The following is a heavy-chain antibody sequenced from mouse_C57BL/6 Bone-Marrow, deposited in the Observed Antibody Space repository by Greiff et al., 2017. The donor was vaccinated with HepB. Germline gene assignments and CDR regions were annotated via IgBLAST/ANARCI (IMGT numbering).Heavy chain of an antibody. J-gene: IGHJ3*01. V-gene: IGHV1-59*01. CDR3: ARNYYGSSYLFAY. CDR2: IDPSDSYT. Sequence: VKLQQPGAELVRPGTSVKLSCKASGYTFTSYWMHWVKQRPGQGLEWIGVIDPSDSYTNYNQKFKGKATLTVDTSSSTAYMQLSSLTSEDSAVYYCARNYYGSSYLFAYWGQGTLVTVSA. D-gene: IGHD1-1*01. CDR1: GYTFTSYW.